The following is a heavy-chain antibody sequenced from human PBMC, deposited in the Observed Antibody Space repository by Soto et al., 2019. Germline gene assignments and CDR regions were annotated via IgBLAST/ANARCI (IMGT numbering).Heavy chain of an antibody. D-gene: IGHD4-17*01. J-gene: IGHJ4*02. CDR3: ARERKGYGGKYHPFGDFDY. CDR1: GFTFSSYA. V-gene: IGHV3-30-3*01. CDR2: ISYDGSNK. Sequence: QVQLVESGGGVVQPGRSLRLSCAASGFTFSSYAMHWVRQAPGKGLEWVAVISYDGSNKYYADSVKGRFTISRDNSKNTLYLQMNSLRAEDTAVYYCARERKGYGGKYHPFGDFDYWGQGTLVTVSS.